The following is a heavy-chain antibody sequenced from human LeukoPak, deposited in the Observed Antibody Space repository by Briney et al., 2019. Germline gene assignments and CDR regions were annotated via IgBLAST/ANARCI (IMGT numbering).Heavy chain of an antibody. Sequence: PGGSLRLSCAASGFTFSSYAMNWVRQAPGRGLEWVSGFSGSGGTTYYADSVKGRFTISRDNSKNTLYLQMNSLRAEDTAVYYCAKCMSATGVCLNFDSWGQGILVTVSS. D-gene: IGHD2-21*02. V-gene: IGHV3-23*01. J-gene: IGHJ4*02. CDR2: FSGSGGTT. CDR3: AKCMSATGVCLNFDS. CDR1: GFTFSSYA.